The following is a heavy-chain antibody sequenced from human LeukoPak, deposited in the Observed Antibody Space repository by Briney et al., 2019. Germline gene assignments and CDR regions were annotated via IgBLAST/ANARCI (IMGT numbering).Heavy chain of an antibody. CDR1: GYTFTSYG. J-gene: IGHJ6*03. CDR3: ARVSGYQISSYYYYYYMDV. V-gene: IGHV1-18*01. Sequence: GASVKVSCKASGYTFTSYGISWVRQAPGQGLEWMGWISAYNGNTNYAQKLQGRVTMTTDTSTSTAYMELRSLRSDDTAVYYCARVSGYQISSYYYYYYMDVWGKGTTVTVSS. CDR2: ISAYNGNT. D-gene: IGHD3-3*01.